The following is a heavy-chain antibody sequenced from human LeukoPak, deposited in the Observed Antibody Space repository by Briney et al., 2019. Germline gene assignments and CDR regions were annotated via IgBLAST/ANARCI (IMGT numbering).Heavy chain of an antibody. V-gene: IGHV1-69*13. D-gene: IGHD5-18*01. Sequence: SVKVSCKASGGTFSSSAINWVRQAPGQGLEWMGGIIPMFGTANHAQKFQDRVTITADESTSTAYMELSSLRSEDTAVYYCALSHGYIYGYLFGHWGQGTLVTVSS. J-gene: IGHJ4*02. CDR2: IIPMFGTA. CDR1: GGTFSSSA. CDR3: ALSHGYIYGYLFGH.